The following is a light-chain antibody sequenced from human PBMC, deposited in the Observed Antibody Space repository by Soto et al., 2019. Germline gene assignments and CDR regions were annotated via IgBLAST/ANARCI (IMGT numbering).Light chain of an antibody. CDR2: DAS. Sequence: IVLTQSPSSLSLSLGERATISCRASQSVGRFLAWYQQKPGHAPMLLIYDASNRGTGIPSRFSGSGSGTDLTISSRQLEPDASEYCHWQQRNTWPTFGGGTKVEIK. V-gene: IGKV3-11*01. CDR1: QSVGRF. J-gene: IGKJ4*01. CDR3: QQRNTWPT.